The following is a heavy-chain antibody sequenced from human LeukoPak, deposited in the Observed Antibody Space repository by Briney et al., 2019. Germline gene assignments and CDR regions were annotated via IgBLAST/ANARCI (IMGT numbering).Heavy chain of an antibody. D-gene: IGHD4-23*01. CDR1: GYSISSGYY. CDR2: IYHSGST. Sequence: SETLSLTCTVSGYSISSGYYWGWIRQPPGKGLEWIGSIYHSGSTYYNPSLKSRLTISADTSKNQFSLRLSSVTAADTAVYYCVRVDNGGNCFDYWGQGTLVTVSS. CDR3: VRVDNGGNCFDY. V-gene: IGHV4-38-2*02. J-gene: IGHJ4*02.